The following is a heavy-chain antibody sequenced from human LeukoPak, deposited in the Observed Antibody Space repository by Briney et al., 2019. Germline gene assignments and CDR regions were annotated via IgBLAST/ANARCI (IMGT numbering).Heavy chain of an antibody. J-gene: IGHJ5*02. V-gene: IGHV1-3*01. Sequence: ASVKVSCKASGYTFTSYAMHWVRQAPGQRLEWMGWINAGNGNTKYSQKFQGRVTITRDTSASTAYMELSSLRSEDTAVYYCAGRLPRYIVGATLGWFDPWGQGTLVTVSS. D-gene: IGHD1-26*01. CDR1: GYTFTSYA. CDR3: AGRLPRYIVGATLGWFDP. CDR2: INAGNGNT.